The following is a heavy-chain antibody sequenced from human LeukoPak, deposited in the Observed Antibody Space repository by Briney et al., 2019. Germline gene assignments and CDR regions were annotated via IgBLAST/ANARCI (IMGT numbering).Heavy chain of an antibody. CDR3: ARVWGIAAAGTGELDY. J-gene: IGHJ4*02. Sequence: GGSLRLSCAASGFTFSSYSMNWVRQAPGEGLGWVSSISSSSSYIYYADSVKGRFTISRDNAKNSLYLQMNSLRAEDTAVYYCARVWGIAAAGTGELDYWGQGTLVTVSS. CDR2: ISSSSSYI. D-gene: IGHD6-13*01. V-gene: IGHV3-21*01. CDR1: GFTFSSYS.